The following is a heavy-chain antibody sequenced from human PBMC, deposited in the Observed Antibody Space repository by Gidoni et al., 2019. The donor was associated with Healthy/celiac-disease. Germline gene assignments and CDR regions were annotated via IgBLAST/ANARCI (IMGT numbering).Heavy chain of an antibody. Sequence: QVQLVASGGGVVTPGRSLRLSCAASGFTFRSYAMHWVRQAPGKGLGWVAVISEDGSNKYYADSVKGRFTISRDNSKNTLYLQMNSLRAEDTAVYYCARDTSSWRNYYGMDVWGQGTTVTVSS. CDR3: ARDTSSWRNYYGMDV. V-gene: IGHV3-30-3*01. CDR1: GFTFRSYA. D-gene: IGHD3-3*01. CDR2: ISEDGSNK. J-gene: IGHJ6*02.